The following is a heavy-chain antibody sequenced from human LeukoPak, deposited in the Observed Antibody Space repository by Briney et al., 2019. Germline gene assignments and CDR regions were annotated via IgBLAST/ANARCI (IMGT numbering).Heavy chain of an antibody. CDR2: IYNSGST. Sequence: PSETLSLTCSVSGDSISIYYWSWIRQPPGKGLEWIGYIYNSGSTNYNPSLKSRVTISVDTSKNQFSLKLTSVTAADTAVYYCARAQYYYDSSGYDYWGQGTLVTVSS. V-gene: IGHV4-59*01. CDR3: ARAQYYYDSSGYDY. J-gene: IGHJ4*02. D-gene: IGHD3-22*01. CDR1: GDSISIYY.